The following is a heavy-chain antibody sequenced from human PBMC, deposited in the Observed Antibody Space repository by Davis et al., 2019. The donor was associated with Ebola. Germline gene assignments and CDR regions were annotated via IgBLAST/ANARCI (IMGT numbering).Heavy chain of an antibody. J-gene: IGHJ5*02. Sequence: PSETLSLTCTVSGGSISSSSYYWGWIRQPPGKGLEWIGSIYYSGSTYYNPSLKSRVTISVDTSKNQFSLKLSSVTAADTAVYYCARHPQYYGGKGRNFRFDPWGQGTLVTVSS. CDR1: GGSISSSSYY. D-gene: IGHD4-23*01. CDR2: IYYSGST. CDR3: ARHPQYYGGKGRNFRFDP. V-gene: IGHV4-39*01.